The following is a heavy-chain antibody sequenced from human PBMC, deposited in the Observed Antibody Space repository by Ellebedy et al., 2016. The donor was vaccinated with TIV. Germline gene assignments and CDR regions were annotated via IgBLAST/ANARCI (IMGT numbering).Heavy chain of an antibody. J-gene: IGHJ5*02. D-gene: IGHD6-6*01. Sequence: AASVKVSCKASGYTFTSYGISWVRQAPGQGLEWMGWISAYNGNTNYAQKLQGRVTMTTEPSTSTDYMELRSLRSDDTAVYYCARDSSSSSPPLFDPWGQGTLVTVSS. V-gene: IGHV1-18*04. CDR1: GYTFTSYG. CDR2: ISAYNGNT. CDR3: ARDSSSSSPPLFDP.